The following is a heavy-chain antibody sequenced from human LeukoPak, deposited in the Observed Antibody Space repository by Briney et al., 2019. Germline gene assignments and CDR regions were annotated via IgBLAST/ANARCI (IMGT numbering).Heavy chain of an antibody. D-gene: IGHD3-9*01. Sequence: PGGSLRPSCAASGFTFSDYYMSWIRQAPGKGLEWVAFIRYDGSNKHYADYLKGRFTISRDNSKNTLSLQMNSLRAEDTAVYYCAKGGKYDILTGFPRSRLLGDYWGQGTLVTVS. V-gene: IGHV3-30*02. CDR2: IRYDGSNK. CDR3: AKGGKYDILTGFPRSRLLGDY. CDR1: GFTFSDYY. J-gene: IGHJ4*02.